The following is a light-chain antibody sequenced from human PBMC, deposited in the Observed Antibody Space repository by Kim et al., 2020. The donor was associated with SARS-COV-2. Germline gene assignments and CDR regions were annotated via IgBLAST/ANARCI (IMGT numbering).Light chain of an antibody. CDR1: SGDVGTYNY. CDR2: DVS. Sequence: GQSITISCTGTSGDVGTYNYVAWYQQHPVKAPKLMIYDVSNRPLGVSNRFSGSKSGSTASLTISGLQAEDEADYYCSSYTSSTFYVFGTGSKVTVL. J-gene: IGLJ1*01. V-gene: IGLV2-14*03. CDR3: SSYTSSTFYV.